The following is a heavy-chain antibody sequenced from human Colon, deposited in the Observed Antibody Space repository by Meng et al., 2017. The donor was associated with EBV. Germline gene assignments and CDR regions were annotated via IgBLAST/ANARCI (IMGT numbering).Heavy chain of an antibody. CDR1: GGSLSGAY. J-gene: IGHJ4*02. Sequence: QVHRQQWGDGLWKPSDALPRTCAVNGGSLSGAYWNWIRQPPGKGLEWIGEIIHGGSPSYNPSLKSRVTISIDTSKNQLSLMLSSVTAADTAVYYCARRPTGIDYWGQGTLVTVSS. CDR3: ARRPTGIDY. V-gene: IGHV4-34*12. D-gene: IGHD2-8*02. CDR2: IIHGGSP.